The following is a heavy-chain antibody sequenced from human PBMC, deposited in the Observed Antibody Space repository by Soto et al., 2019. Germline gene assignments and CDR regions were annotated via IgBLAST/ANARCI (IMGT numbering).Heavy chain of an antibody. CDR1: GCTFSSYA. V-gene: IGHV3-23*01. J-gene: IGHJ3*02. CDR3: AKEWFTFRLSGAFDI. Sequence: EVQLLESGGVLVQPGGSLRLSCAASGCTFSSYAMSWVRQAPGKGLEWFSAISGSGGSTYYADSVKGRFTISRDNSKNTLHLQMNSLRAEDTAVYYCAKEWFTFRLSGAFDIWGQGTMVTVSS. CDR2: ISGSGGST. D-gene: IGHD3-22*01.